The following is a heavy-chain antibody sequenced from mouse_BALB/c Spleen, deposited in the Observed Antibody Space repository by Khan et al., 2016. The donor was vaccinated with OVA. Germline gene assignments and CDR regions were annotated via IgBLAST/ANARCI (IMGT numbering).Heavy chain of an antibody. J-gene: IGHJ4*01. Sequence: VQLQESGPGLVAPSQSRSITCTVSGFSLSRYNIHWVRQPPGKGLEWLGMIWGGGGTDYNSTLKSRLSISKDNSKSQVFLKMNSLQTDDTAMYYCARAYYRYDGYYAMDYWGQGTSVTVSS. CDR3: ARAYYRYDGYYAMDY. V-gene: IGHV2-6-4*01. CDR2: IWGGGGT. D-gene: IGHD2-14*01. CDR1: GFSLSRYN.